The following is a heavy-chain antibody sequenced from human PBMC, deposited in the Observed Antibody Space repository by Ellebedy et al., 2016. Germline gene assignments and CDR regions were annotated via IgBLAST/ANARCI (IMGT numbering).Heavy chain of an antibody. Sequence: GGSLRLSXAASGFTFSSYAMSWVRQAPGKGLEWVSAISGSGGSTYYADSVKGRFTISRDNSKNTLYLQMNSLRAEDTAVYYCAKDDIVVVPAAPFDYWGQGTLVTVSS. V-gene: IGHV3-23*01. J-gene: IGHJ4*02. CDR2: ISGSGGST. CDR1: GFTFSSYA. CDR3: AKDDIVVVPAAPFDY. D-gene: IGHD2-2*01.